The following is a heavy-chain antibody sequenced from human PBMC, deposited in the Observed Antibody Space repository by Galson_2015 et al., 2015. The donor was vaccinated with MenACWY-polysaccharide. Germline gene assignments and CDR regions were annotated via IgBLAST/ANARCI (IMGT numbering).Heavy chain of an antibody. J-gene: IGHJ4*02. CDR3: ARGRGKKQLPFDY. D-gene: IGHD3-10*01. CDR1: GGSFSGPY. CDR2: VHHSGST. V-gene: IGHV4-34*01. Sequence: ETLSLTCAVYGGSFSGPYWSWIRRSPGKGLEWIAEVHHSGSTDYNASLKSRVTISQDTSKNQFSLHLRSVTAADTAVYFCARGRGKKQLPFDYWGQGTLVTVSS.